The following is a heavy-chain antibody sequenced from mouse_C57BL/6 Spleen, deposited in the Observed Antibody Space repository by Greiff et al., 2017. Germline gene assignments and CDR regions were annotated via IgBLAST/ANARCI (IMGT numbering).Heavy chain of an antibody. CDR3: ARSYYYGSSRYWYFDD. V-gene: IGHV1-81*01. J-gene: IGHJ1*03. CDR1: GYTFTSYG. Sequence: LVESGAELARPGASVKLSCKASGYTFTSYGISWVKQRTGQGLEWIGEIYPRSGNTYYNEKFKGKATLTADKSSSTAYMGLRSLTSEDSAVYFCARSYYYGSSRYWYFDDWGTGTTVTVSS. CDR2: IYPRSGNT. D-gene: IGHD1-1*01.